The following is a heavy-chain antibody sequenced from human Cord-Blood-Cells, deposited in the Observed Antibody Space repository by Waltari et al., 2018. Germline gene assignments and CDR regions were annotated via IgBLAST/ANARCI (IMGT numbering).Heavy chain of an antibody. Sequence: QVQLAESGGGVVQPGRSLRLSCAASGFTFSSYGMHWVRPAPGKGLEWVAVISYDGSNKYYADSVKGRFTISRDNSKNTLYLQMNSLRAEDTAVYYCAKDLGITGTTSDYWGQGTLVTVSS. J-gene: IGHJ4*02. V-gene: IGHV3-30*18. D-gene: IGHD1-20*01. CDR2: ISYDGSNK. CDR3: AKDLGITGTTSDY. CDR1: GFTFSSYG.